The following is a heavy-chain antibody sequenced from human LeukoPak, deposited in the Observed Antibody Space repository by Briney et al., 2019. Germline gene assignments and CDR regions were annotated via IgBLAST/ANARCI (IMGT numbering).Heavy chain of an antibody. V-gene: IGHV4-59*01. CDR3: ARDGYGGVDY. CDR1: GFTFSSYS. CDR2: IYHGGST. Sequence: GSLRLSCAASGFTFSSYSMNWVRQAPGKGLEWIGYIYHGGSTKYNPSLKSRVTISVDTSKKQFSLKLSSVTAADTAVYYCARDGYGGVDYWGQGTLVTVSS. J-gene: IGHJ4*02. D-gene: IGHD3-10*01.